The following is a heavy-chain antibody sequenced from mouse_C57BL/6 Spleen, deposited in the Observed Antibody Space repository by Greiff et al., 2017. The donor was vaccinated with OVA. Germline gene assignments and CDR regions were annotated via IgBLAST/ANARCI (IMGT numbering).Heavy chain of an antibody. D-gene: IGHD3-2*02. CDR3: ARGELRRTCFDY. Sequence: VQLQQSGAELVMPGASVKLSCKASGYTFTSYWMHWVKQRPGQGLEWIGEIDPSDSYTNYNQKFKGKSTLTVDKSSSTAYMQLSSLTSEDSAVYYCARGELRRTCFDYWGQGTTLTVSS. J-gene: IGHJ2*01. CDR1: GYTFTSYW. CDR2: IDPSDSYT. V-gene: IGHV1-69*01.